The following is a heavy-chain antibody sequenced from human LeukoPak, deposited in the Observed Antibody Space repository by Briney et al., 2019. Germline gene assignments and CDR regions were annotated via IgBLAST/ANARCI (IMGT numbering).Heavy chain of an antibody. CDR3: ARVSLFSIFGVGPPIGAFDI. D-gene: IGHD3-3*01. Sequence: PSETLSLTCTVSGYSISSGYYWGWIRQPPGKGLECIGSIYHSGGTYYNPSLKSRVTISVDTSKNQFSLKLSSVTAVHTAVYYCARVSLFSIFGVGPPIGAFDIWGQGTMVTVSS. CDR1: GYSISSGYY. J-gene: IGHJ3*02. CDR2: IYHSGGT. V-gene: IGHV4-38-2*02.